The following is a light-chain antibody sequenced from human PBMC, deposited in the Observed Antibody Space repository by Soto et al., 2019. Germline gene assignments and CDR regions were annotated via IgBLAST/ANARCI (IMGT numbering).Light chain of an antibody. CDR2: DVS. CDR3: QQRSDWPLT. V-gene: IGKV3-11*01. CDR1: QSVSID. J-gene: IGKJ5*01. Sequence: DIVLTQSPVTLSLSPGERATVYCGASQSVSIDLAWYQQKPGQAPRLLIYDVSNRASGIPARFSGSGSETDFTLTISSLEPEDFAVYYCQQRSDWPLTFGQGTRLEIK.